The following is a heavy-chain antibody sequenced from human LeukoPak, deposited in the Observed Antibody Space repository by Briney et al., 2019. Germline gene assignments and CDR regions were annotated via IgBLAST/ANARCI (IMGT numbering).Heavy chain of an antibody. CDR2: IYHSGST. CDR1: GGSISSSNW. D-gene: IGHD3-10*01. Sequence: SGTLSLTCAVSGGSISSSNWWSWVRQPPGKGLEWIGEIYHSGSTNYNPSLKSRVTISVDKSKNQFSLKLSSVTAADTAVYYCARALNTYGSGSYGFDHWGQGTLVTVSS. J-gene: IGHJ4*02. CDR3: ARALNTYGSGSYGFDH. V-gene: IGHV4-4*02.